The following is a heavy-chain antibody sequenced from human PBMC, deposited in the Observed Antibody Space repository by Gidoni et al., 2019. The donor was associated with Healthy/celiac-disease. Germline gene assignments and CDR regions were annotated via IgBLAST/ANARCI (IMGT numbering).Heavy chain of an antibody. CDR2: IKQDGSEK. CDR1: GFTFSSYW. Sequence: EVQLVESGGGLVQPGGSLRLSCAASGFTFSSYWMSWVRQAPGKGLEWVANIKQDGSEKDYVDSVKGRFTISRDNAKNSLYLQMNSLRAEDTAVYYCARDGSSWYDYYYYYGMDVWGQGTTVTVSS. D-gene: IGHD6-13*01. J-gene: IGHJ6*02. CDR3: ARDGSSWYDYYYYYGMDV. V-gene: IGHV3-7*01.